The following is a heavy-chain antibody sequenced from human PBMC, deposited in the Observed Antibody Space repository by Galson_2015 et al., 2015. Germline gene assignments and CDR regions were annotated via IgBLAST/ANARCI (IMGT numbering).Heavy chain of an antibody. V-gene: IGHV3-23*01. CDR2: ISGSGGST. CDR1: GFTFSSYA. CDR3: AKYYYDSSGYHSLLDY. Sequence: SLRLSCAASGFTFSSYAMSWVRQAPGKGLEWVSAISGSGGSTYYADSVKGRFTISRDNSKNTLYLQMNSLRAEDTAVYYCAKYYYDSSGYHSLLDYWGQGTLVTVSS. J-gene: IGHJ4*02. D-gene: IGHD3-22*01.